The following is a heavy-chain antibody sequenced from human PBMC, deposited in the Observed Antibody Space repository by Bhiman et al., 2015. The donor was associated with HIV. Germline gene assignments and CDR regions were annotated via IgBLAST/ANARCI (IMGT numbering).Heavy chain of an antibody. CDR1: GFTFDDYA. CDR2: ISWDGGTT. V-gene: IGHV3-43D*03. D-gene: IGHD1-26*01. Sequence: EVQLVESGGVAVQPGGSLRLSCAASGFTFDDYAMHWVRQAPGKGLEWVSLISWDGGTTYYADSVKGRFTISRDNSKNSLYLQMNSLRSEDTAFYYCAKGQGGTYFDSWGQGTLVTVSS. J-gene: IGHJ4*02. CDR3: AKGQGGTYFDS.